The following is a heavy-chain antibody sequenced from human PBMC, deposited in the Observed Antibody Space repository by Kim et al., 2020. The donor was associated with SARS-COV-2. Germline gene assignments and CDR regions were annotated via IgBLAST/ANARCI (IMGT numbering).Heavy chain of an antibody. Sequence: SETLSLTCTVSGGSISSSSYYWGWIRQPPGKGLEWIGSIYYSGSTYYNPSLKSRVTISVDTSKNQFSLKLSSVTAADTAVYYCARVKRGISYYDILTGYYPSNLYYFDYWGQGTLVSLSS. D-gene: IGHD3-9*01. CDR1: GGSISSSSYY. V-gene: IGHV4-39*01. CDR3: ARVKRGISYYDILTGYYPSNLYYFDY. CDR2: IYYSGST. J-gene: IGHJ4*02.